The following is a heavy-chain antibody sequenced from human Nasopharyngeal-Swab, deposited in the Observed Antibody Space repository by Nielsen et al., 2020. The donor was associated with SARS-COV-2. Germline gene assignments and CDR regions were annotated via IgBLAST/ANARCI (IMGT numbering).Heavy chain of an antibody. J-gene: IGHJ3*01. CDR2: IYPGNSDT. D-gene: IGHD4-17*01. CDR3: ARQRTTLTLGRAFDL. CDR1: GRSFSNYW. Sequence: GGSLRLSGKGFGRSFSNYWFAWVRQMPGKGLEWMGIIYPGNSDTRYSPSFQGQDTLSADKSISTAYLQWSSLRASDTAIYYCARQRTTLTLGRAFDLWGQGTMVTVSS. V-gene: IGHV5-51*01.